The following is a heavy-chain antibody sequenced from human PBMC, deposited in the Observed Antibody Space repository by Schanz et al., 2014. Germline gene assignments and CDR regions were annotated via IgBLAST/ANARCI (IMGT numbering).Heavy chain of an antibody. Sequence: QVHLVESGGGVVQPGRSLRLSCAASGFTFSSYGMHWVRQAPGRGLEWVALISHDGNNKHYVDSVEGRFTISRDNSKDTLYLQMSGLTPEDTAVYYCARGPIPIQGVPMDFWGQGTLVTVSS. CDR3: ARGPIPIQGVPMDF. J-gene: IGHJ4*02. CDR1: GFTFSSYG. V-gene: IGHV3-30*19. CDR2: ISHDGNNK. D-gene: IGHD3-10*01.